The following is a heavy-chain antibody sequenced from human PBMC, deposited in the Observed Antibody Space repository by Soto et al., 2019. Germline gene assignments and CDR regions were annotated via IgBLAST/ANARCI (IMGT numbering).Heavy chain of an antibody. CDR2: IDPTDSDT. V-gene: IGHV5-10-1*01. D-gene: IGHD6-19*01. J-gene: IGHJ5*02. Sequence: GDALKLSCQVSVYYFTTYWVYWVRQIRGKGLQWMGGIDPTDSDTEYSPSFQGHVTVSTDRSVSTAYLQWNTLTAPAPAIYFCASLVAGTVRFDPWGKGTLVTVSS. CDR3: ASLVAGTVRFDP. CDR1: VYYFTTYW.